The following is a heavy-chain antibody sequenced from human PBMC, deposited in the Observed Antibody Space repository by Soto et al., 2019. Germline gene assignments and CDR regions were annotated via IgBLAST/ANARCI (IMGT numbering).Heavy chain of an antibody. CDR2: ISYTGRT. V-gene: IGHV4-61*03. CDR3: ARGSTYYDFWSGYYLDY. CDR1: GDSVTSGSYY. D-gene: IGHD3-3*01. Sequence: PSETLSLTCIVSGDSVTSGSYYWTWLRQPPGKGLEWIGYISYTGRTKYNPSLQIRVTISVDTSKKDFSLNLSSVTAADTAVYYCARGSTYYDFWSGYYLDYWGQGTLVTVSS. J-gene: IGHJ4*02.